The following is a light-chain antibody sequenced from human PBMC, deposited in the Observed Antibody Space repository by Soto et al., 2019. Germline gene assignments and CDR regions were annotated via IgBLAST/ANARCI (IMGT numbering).Light chain of an antibody. Sequence: QSALTQPRSVSRSPGQSVTISCTGTSSDVVSWYQQHPDKAPKLIIYYVSQRPSGVPDRFSGSKSGNTASLTISGLQAEDEADYYCCSSAGGFTWVFGGGTQLTVL. V-gene: IGLV2-11*01. CDR3: CSSAGGFTWV. J-gene: IGLJ7*01. CDR1: SSDVV. CDR2: YVS.